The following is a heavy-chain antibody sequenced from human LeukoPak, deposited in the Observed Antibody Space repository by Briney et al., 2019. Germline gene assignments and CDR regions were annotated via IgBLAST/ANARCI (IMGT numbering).Heavy chain of an antibody. Sequence: SVKVSCKASGGTFSSYAISWVRQAPGQGLEWMGRIIPILGIANYAQKFQGRVTTTADKSTSTAYMELSSLRSEDTAVYYCARVAVAAHFDYWGQGTLVTVSS. CDR1: GGTFSSYA. D-gene: IGHD6-19*01. J-gene: IGHJ4*02. CDR3: ARVAVAAHFDY. CDR2: IIPILGIA. V-gene: IGHV1-69*04.